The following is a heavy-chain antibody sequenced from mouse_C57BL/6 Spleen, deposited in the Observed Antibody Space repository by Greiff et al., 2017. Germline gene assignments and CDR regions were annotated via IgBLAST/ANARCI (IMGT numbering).Heavy chain of an antibody. CDR2: ISSGSSTI. J-gene: IGHJ4*01. V-gene: IGHV5-17*01. Sequence: EVNVVESGGGLVKPGGSLKLSCAASGFTFSDYGMHWVRQAPEKGLEWVAYISSGSSTIYYADTVKGRFTISRDNAKNTLFLQMTSLRSEDTAMYYCARGGYYYSNYDEDAMDGWGQGTSVTVSS. CDR3: ARGGYYYSNYDEDAMDG. CDR1: GFTFSDYG. D-gene: IGHD2-5*01.